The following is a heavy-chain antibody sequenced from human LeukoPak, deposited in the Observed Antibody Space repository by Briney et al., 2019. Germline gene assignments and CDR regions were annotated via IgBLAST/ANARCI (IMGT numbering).Heavy chain of an antibody. D-gene: IGHD1-14*01. CDR1: GSTFDDYA. CDR2: ISWNSGSI. Sequence: GGSLRLSCAASGSTFDDYAMHWVRQAPGKGLEWVSGISWNSGSIGYADSVKGRFTISRDNAKNSLYLQMNSLRAEDTALYYCAKDIYAPGYYYYGMDVWGQGTTVTVSS. CDR3: AKDIYAPGYYYYGMDV. V-gene: IGHV3-9*01. J-gene: IGHJ6*02.